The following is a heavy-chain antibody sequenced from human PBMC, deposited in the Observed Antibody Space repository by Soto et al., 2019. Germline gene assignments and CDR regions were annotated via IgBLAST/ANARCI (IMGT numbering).Heavy chain of an antibody. CDR3: ARMIVEMAFDI. J-gene: IGHJ3*02. CDR1: GGSFSGYY. D-gene: IGHD3-22*01. CDR2: INHSGST. Sequence: PSETLSLTCAVYGGSFSGYYWSWIRQPPGKGLEWIGEINHSGSTNYNPSLKSRVTISVDTSKNQFSLKLSSVTAADTAVYYCARMIVEMAFDIWGQGTMVTVSS. V-gene: IGHV4-34*01.